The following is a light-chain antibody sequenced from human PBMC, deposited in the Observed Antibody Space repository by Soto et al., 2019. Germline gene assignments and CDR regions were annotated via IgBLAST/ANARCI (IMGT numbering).Light chain of an antibody. V-gene: IGLV2-8*01. J-gene: IGLJ3*02. CDR3: SSYACGRL. CDR1: SSDIGNFNY. Sequence: QSVLTQPPSASGSPGQSVTISCTGSSSDIGNFNYVSWYQHHPGKAPKLLIYEVNKRPSGVPDRFSGSKSGNTASLTVSGLQTDDEANYYCSSYACGRLFGGGTKVTVL. CDR2: EVN.